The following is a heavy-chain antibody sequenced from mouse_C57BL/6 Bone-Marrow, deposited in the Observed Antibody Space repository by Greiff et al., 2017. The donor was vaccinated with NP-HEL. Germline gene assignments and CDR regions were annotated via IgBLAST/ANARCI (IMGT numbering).Heavy chain of an antibody. CDR1: GFTFSSYA. CDR2: IYDGGGYT. CDR3: AIGSLYYGSSWDY. V-gene: IGHV5-4*01. D-gene: IGHD1-1*01. J-gene: IGHJ2*01. Sequence: EVQLVESGGGLVKPGGSLKLSCAASGFTFSSYAMSWVRQTPGKRLEWVGTIYDGGGYTYYTDNVKGRFTISRDNAKNNLYLQMSQLKSEDTAMYYCAIGSLYYGSSWDYWGQGTTLTVSS.